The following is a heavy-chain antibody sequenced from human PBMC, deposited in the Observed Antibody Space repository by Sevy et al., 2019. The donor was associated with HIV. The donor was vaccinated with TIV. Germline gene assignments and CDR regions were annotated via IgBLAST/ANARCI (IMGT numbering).Heavy chain of an antibody. V-gene: IGHV3-23*01. CDR2: ISGPGALT. CDR3: AKGDEPAADYADYVPNAFDI. CDR1: GFTFRSYA. J-gene: IGHJ3*02. Sequence: GGSLRLSCAVSGFTFRSYAMSWVRQAPGKGLEWVSSISGPGALTYYAESVKGRFTIYRDNSKNMLFLQMNSLRAEDTALYYCAKGDEPAADYADYVPNAFDIWGQGTMVTVSS. D-gene: IGHD4-17*01.